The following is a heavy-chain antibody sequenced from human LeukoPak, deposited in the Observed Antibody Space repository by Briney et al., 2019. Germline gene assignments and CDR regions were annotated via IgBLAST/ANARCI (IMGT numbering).Heavy chain of an antibody. Sequence: AGGSLRLSCATSGFTFSSYAMSWVRQAPGKGLEWVSGIGASGGSTYYADSVKGRFTISRDISKNTLYLQMNSLRAEDTALYYCAKDSLPSYGGYFDYWGQGTLVTVSS. CDR2: IGASGGST. V-gene: IGHV3-23*01. D-gene: IGHD3-16*01. CDR1: GFTFSSYA. CDR3: AKDSLPSYGGYFDY. J-gene: IGHJ4*02.